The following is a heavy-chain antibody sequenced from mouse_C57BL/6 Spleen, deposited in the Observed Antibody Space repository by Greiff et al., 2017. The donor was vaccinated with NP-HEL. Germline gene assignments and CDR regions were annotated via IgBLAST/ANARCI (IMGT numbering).Heavy chain of an antibody. V-gene: IGHV1-15*01. CDR2: IDPETGGT. D-gene: IGHD1-2*01. J-gene: IGHJ2*01. CDR1: GYTFTDYE. Sequence: QVQLQQSGAELVRPGASVTLSCKASGYTFTDYEMHWVKPTPVHGLEWIGAIDPETGGTAYNQKFKGKAILTADKSSSTAYMALRSLTSEDSAVYYCTRGYVYYFDYWGQGTTLTVSS. CDR3: TRGYVYYFDY.